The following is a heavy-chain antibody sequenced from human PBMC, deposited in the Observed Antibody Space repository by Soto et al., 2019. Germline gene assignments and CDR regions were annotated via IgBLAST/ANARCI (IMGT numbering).Heavy chain of an antibody. D-gene: IGHD2-15*01. Sequence: ASVKVSCKASGYTFTSYAMHWVRQAPGQRLEWMGWINAGNGYTKYSQKFQGRVTITRDTSASTAYMELSSLRSEDTAVYYCARDPTSGYCSGGSCYSGAFDIWGQGTMVTVSS. V-gene: IGHV1-3*01. CDR3: ARDPTSGYCSGGSCYSGAFDI. CDR2: INAGNGYT. CDR1: GYTFTSYA. J-gene: IGHJ3*02.